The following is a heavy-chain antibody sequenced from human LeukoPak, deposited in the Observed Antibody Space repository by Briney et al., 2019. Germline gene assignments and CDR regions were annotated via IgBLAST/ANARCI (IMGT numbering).Heavy chain of an antibody. D-gene: IGHD2-21*01. CDR3: ARHNNRRVSYYYYMDV. Sequence: SETLSLTCTVSGGSISSSSYYWGWIRQPPGKGLEWNGSIYYSGSTYYNPSLKSRVTISVDTSKNQFSLKLSSVTAADTAVYYCARHNNRRVSYYYYMDVWGKGTTVTVSS. CDR2: IYYSGST. J-gene: IGHJ6*03. V-gene: IGHV4-39*01. CDR1: GGSISSSSYY.